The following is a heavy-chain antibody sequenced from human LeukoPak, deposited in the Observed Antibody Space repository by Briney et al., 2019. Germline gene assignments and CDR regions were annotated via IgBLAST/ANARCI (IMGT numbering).Heavy chain of an antibody. V-gene: IGHV4-61*01. D-gene: IGHD5-24*01. CDR2: IYYSGST. CDR3: ASSDGYNYLHWFDP. CDR1: GGSVSSGSYY. J-gene: IGHJ5*02. Sequence: SETLSLTCTVSGGSVSSGSYYWSWIRQPPGKGLEWIGYIYYSGSTNYNPSLKSRVTISVDTSKNQFSLKLSSVTAADTAVYYCASSDGYNYLHWFDPWGQGTLVTVSS.